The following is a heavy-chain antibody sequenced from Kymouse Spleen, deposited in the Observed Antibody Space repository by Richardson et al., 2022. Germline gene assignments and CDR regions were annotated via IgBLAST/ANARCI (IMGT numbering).Heavy chain of an antibody. D-gene: IGHD1-1*01. CDR3: ARWNNWNDAWFDP. V-gene: IGHV4-34*01. J-gene: IGHJ5*02. Sequence: QVQLQQWGAGLLKPSETLSLTCAVYGGSFSGYYWSWIRQPPGKGLEWIGEINHSGSTNYNPSLKSRVTISVDTSKNQFSLKLSSVTAADTAVYYCARWNNWNDAWFDPWGQGTLVTVSS. CDR2: INHSGST. CDR1: GGSFSGYY.